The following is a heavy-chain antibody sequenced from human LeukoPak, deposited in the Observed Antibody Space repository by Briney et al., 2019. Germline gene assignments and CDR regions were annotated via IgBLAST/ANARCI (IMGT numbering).Heavy chain of an antibody. J-gene: IGHJ4*02. V-gene: IGHV7-4-1*01. CDR3: VTNFDSSGYFGY. CDR2: VNTNTGNP. CDR1: GYTFTRNT. D-gene: IGHD3-22*01. Sequence: WASMKVSCTASGYTFTRNTINWVRQAPGQGLEWMGWVNTNTGNPTYAQGFTGRFVFSSDTSVSTAYLQIGSLKAEDTAVYYCVTNFDSSGYFGYWGQGTLVTVSS.